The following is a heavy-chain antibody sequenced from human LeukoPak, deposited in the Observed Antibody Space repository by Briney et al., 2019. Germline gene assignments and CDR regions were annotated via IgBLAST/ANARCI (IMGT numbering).Heavy chain of an antibody. CDR2: ITPFNGNT. Sequence: ASVKVSCKASGYTFTYRYLHWVRQAPGQALEWMGWITPFNGNTNYAQKFQDRVTITRDRSMSTAYMELSSLRSEDTAMYYCASSLRDYYGSGSYYNVGYYFDYWGQGTLVTVSS. CDR3: ASSLRDYYGSGSYYNVGYYFDY. D-gene: IGHD3-10*01. J-gene: IGHJ4*02. CDR1: GYTFTYRY. V-gene: IGHV1-45*02.